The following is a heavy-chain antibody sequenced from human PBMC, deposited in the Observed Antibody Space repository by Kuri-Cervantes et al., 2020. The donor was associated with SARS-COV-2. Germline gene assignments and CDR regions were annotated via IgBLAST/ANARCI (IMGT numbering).Heavy chain of an antibody. D-gene: IGHD3-10*01. CDR2: FDPEDGET. J-gene: IGHJ6*02. CDR3: ARVLSLSYYYGMDV. Sequence: ASVKVSCKVSGYTLTELSMHWVRQAPGKGLEWMGGFDPEDGETIYAQKFQGRVTMTEDTSTDTAYMELSSLRSEDTAVYYCARVLSLSYYYGMDVWGQGTTVTVSS. V-gene: IGHV1-24*01. CDR1: GYTLTELS.